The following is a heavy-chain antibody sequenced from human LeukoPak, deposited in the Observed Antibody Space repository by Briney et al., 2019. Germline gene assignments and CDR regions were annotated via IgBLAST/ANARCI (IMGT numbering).Heavy chain of an antibody. CDR1: GGSFSGYY. J-gene: IGHJ4*02. V-gene: IGHV4-34*01. Sequence: SETLSLTCAVYGGSFSGYYWSWIRQPPGKGLEWIGEINHSGSTNYNPSLKSRVTMSVDTSKNQFSLKLSSVTAADTAVYYCAREAYDYVWGSYSISFDYWGRGTLVTVSS. CDR2: INHSGST. CDR3: AREAYDYVWGSYSISFDY. D-gene: IGHD3-16*01.